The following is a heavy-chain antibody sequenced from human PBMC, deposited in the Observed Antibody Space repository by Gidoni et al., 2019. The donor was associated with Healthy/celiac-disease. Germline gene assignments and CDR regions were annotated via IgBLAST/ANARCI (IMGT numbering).Heavy chain of an antibody. Sequence: PSLKSRVTISVDTSKNQFSLKLSSVTAADTAVYYCARPDITSGYFDYWGQGTLVTVSS. V-gene: IGHV4-31*02. CDR3: ARPDITSGYFDY. J-gene: IGHJ4*02. D-gene: IGHD3-16*01.